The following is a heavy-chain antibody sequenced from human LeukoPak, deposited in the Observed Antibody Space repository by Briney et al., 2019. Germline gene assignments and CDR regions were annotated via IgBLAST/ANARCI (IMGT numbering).Heavy chain of an antibody. CDR1: GFTFSSYG. CDR2: ISYDGSNK. V-gene: IGHV3-30*03. J-gene: IGHJ4*02. D-gene: IGHD3-22*01. CDR3: ARAPISGYYDSSGYSELDY. Sequence: GGSLRLSCAASGFTFSSYGMHWVRQAPGKGLEWVAVISYDGSNKYYADSVKGRFTISRDNSKNTLYLQMNSLRAEDTAVYYCARAPISGYYDSSGYSELDYWGQGTLVTVSS.